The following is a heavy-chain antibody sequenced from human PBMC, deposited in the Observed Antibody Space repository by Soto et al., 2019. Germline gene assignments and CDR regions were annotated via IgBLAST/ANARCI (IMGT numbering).Heavy chain of an antibody. J-gene: IGHJ4*02. CDR3: ASLLRPTNWGGGYFDY. CDR2: MSYSRST. Sequence: QLQLQESGPGLVKPSETLSLTCFVSGGSISSNNYYWGWIRQPPGKGLEWIGSMSYSRSTYYNPSLKGRVNISVDTAKNQFSLKLTSVTAGDRAVYYCASLLRPTNWGGGYFDYWCQEPLVNVSS. CDR1: GGSISSNNYY. D-gene: IGHD7-27*01. V-gene: IGHV4-39*01.